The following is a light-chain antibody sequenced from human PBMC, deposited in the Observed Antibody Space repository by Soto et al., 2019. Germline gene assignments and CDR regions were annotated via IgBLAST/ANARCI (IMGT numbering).Light chain of an antibody. V-gene: IGLV4-60*03. CDR3: ETWDSKGV. CDR2: LEGSGSY. CDR1: SGHSSYI. Sequence: QLVLTQSSSASASLGSSVKLTCTLSSGHSSYIIAWHQQQPGKAPRYLMKLEGSGSYNKGSGVPDRFSGSSSGADRYLTISNLRSEDEADYYCETWDSKGVFGGGTKLTVL. J-gene: IGLJ3*02.